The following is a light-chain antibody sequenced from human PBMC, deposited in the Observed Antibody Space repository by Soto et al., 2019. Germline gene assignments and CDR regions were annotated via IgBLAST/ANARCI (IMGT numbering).Light chain of an antibody. CDR3: SSYTSTNTQV. CDR2: EVS. V-gene: IGLV2-14*01. Sequence: QSVLTQPASVSGSPGPSITISCTGTSSDVGAYKYVSWYQQHPGKAPKLMIYEVSNRPSGVSNRFSGSKSGNTASVTISGLQAEDEADYYCSSYTSTNTQVFGTGTKVTVL. J-gene: IGLJ1*01. CDR1: SSDVGAYKY.